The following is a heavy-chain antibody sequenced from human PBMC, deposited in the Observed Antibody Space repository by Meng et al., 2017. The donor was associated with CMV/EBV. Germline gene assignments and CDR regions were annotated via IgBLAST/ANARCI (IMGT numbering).Heavy chain of an antibody. CDR2: INWNSGDI. Sequence: GGSLRLSCAASGFTFDDYAMHWVRQAPGKGLEWVSGINWNSGDIGYADSVKGRFTISRDNAKNSLYLQMNSLRDEDTALYYCAKDIRGYWYSLEYWGQGTVVTVSS. D-gene: IGHD2-2*03. CDR1: GFTFDDYA. J-gene: IGHJ4*02. V-gene: IGHV3-9*01. CDR3: AKDIRGYWYSLEY.